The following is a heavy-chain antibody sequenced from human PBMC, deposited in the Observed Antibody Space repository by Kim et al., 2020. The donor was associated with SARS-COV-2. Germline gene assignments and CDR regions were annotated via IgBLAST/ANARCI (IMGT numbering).Heavy chain of an antibody. D-gene: IGHD3-16*01. Sequence: TTYYADSLKGRLTIARGNAENSLYLQMNSLRDEDTAVYYCARDLADHVFDYWGQGTLVSVSS. V-gene: IGHV3-11*04. CDR2: TT. J-gene: IGHJ4*02. CDR3: ARDLADHVFDY.